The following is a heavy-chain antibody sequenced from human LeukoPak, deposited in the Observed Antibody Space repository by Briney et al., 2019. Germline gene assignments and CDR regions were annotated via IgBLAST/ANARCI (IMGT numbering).Heavy chain of an antibody. Sequence: PSETLSLTCTVSGGSISSYYWSWIRQPPGKGLEWIGYIYSSGSTNYSPSLKSRVTISVDTSKNQFSLKLYSVTAADTAVYYCARLRGGSYAPDAYFYYGMDVWGQGTTVIVSS. CDR2: IYSSGST. CDR1: GGSISSYY. V-gene: IGHV4-59*08. D-gene: IGHD1-26*01. CDR3: ARLRGGSYAPDAYFYYGMDV. J-gene: IGHJ6*02.